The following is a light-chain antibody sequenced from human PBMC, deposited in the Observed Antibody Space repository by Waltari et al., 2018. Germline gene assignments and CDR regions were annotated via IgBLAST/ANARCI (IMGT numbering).Light chain of an antibody. CDR3: MQALQSPKT. V-gene: IGKV2-28*01. CDR2: LAS. CDR1: QCLLHSSGYNY. J-gene: IGKJ2*01. Sequence: DIVMTQSLPSLPVTPGVSVSISRRSSQCLLHSSGYNYLDLYLQKPGHSPQLLLYLASSRASGVPDRFSGSGSGTDFTLKISRVEAEDVGVYYCMQALQSPKTFGLGTKLEIE.